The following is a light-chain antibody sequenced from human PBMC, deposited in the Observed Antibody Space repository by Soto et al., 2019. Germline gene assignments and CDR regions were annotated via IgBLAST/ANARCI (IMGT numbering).Light chain of an antibody. CDR1: QSVSSSY. J-gene: IGKJ4*01. Sequence: EIVLTQSPGTLSLSPGERATLSCRASQSVSSSYLAWYQQKPGQAPRLLIYGASSRATGIPDRFSGSGSGTYFTLTISILEPEDFAVYYCQQYGSSLLTFGGGTKVEIK. V-gene: IGKV3-20*01. CDR2: GAS. CDR3: QQYGSSLLT.